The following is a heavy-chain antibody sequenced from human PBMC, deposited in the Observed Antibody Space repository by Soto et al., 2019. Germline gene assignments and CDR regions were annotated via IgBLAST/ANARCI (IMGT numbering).Heavy chain of an antibody. CDR3: AKHQRYSSGWCPGNSYYIGMDV. CDR1: GFTFSSYG. Sequence: QVQLLESGGGVVQPGRTLRLSCAASGFTFSSYGMHWVRQARGKGLEWVAVISYDGRSKYYADSVKGRFTISRDNSKNTLYLQLNSLRAEDTAVYYCAKHQRYSSGWCPGNSYYIGMDVWGQGATVTVSS. V-gene: IGHV3-30*18. CDR2: ISYDGRSK. D-gene: IGHD6-13*01. J-gene: IGHJ6*02.